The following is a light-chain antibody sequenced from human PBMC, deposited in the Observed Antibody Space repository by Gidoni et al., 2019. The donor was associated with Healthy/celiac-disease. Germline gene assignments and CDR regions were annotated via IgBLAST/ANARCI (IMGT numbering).Light chain of an antibody. J-gene: IGKJ4*01. CDR1: QPVSGNF. Sequence: ELILTQSPGTLSVSPGERATLFCRATQPVSGNFLAWYQQKPGQPPSLLIYDTSRRATGVPDRFSGSGSGTDFSLLISRLQTEDSALYYCQQYGASPLTFGGXTRVEI. CDR3: QQYGASPLT. V-gene: IGKV3-20*01. CDR2: DTS.